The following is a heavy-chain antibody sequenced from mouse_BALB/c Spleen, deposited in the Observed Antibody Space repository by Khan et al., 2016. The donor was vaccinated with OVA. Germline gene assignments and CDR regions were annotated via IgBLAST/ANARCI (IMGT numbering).Heavy chain of an antibody. D-gene: IGHD1-1*01. CDR3: TRPHYYGSNYYFDY. CDR1: GFAFSSYD. J-gene: IGHJ2*01. Sequence: EVELVESGGGLVKPGGSLKLSCAASGFAFSSYDMSWVRQTPEKRLEWVAFISIGGGTTYYPATVKGRFTISSDTAKNTLYLQMNRLKSEDTAMYYCTRPHYYGSNYYFDYWGQGTTLTVSS. V-gene: IGHV5-12-1*01. CDR2: ISIGGGTT.